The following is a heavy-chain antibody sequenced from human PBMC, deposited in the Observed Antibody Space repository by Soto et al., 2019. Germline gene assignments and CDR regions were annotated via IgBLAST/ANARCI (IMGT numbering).Heavy chain of an antibody. D-gene: IGHD2-2*01. Sequence: SVKGSCKASGGTFSSYAISWVRQAPGQGLEWMGGIIPIFGTANYAQKFQGRVTITADKSTSTAYMELSSLRSEDTAVYYCAREAVVPAAISYYGMDVWGQGTTVTVSS. J-gene: IGHJ6*02. CDR2: IIPIFGTA. V-gene: IGHV1-69*06. CDR3: AREAVVPAAISYYGMDV. CDR1: GGTFSSYA.